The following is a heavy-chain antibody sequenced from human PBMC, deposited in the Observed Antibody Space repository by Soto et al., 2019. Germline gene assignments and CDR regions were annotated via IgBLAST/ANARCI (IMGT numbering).Heavy chain of an antibody. D-gene: IGHD2-15*01. CDR2: ISGSGGST. Sequence: EVQLLESGGGLVQPGGSLRLSCAASGFTFSSYAMSWVRQAPGKGLEWVSAISGSGGSTYYADSVKGRFTISRDNSKNTLYLQMNSLRAEGTAVYYCAKGDCSGGSCYSDYYYGMDVWGQGTTVTVSS. V-gene: IGHV3-23*01. J-gene: IGHJ6*02. CDR3: AKGDCSGGSCYSDYYYGMDV. CDR1: GFTFSSYA.